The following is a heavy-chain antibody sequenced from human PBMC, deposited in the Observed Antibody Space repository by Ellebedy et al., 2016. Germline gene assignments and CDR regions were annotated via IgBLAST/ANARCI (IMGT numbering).Heavy chain of an antibody. CDR2: ITGSGGRT. J-gene: IGHJ6*04. Sequence: GESLKISCAASGFMFNSYSMSWVRQAPGRGLEWVSSITGSGGRTHYADSVKGRFTISRDNAKNTLYLQMNSLRAEDTAVYYCANSLRFLELDVWGKGTTVTVSS. D-gene: IGHD3-3*01. CDR3: ANSLRFLELDV. CDR1: GFMFNSYS. V-gene: IGHV3-23*01.